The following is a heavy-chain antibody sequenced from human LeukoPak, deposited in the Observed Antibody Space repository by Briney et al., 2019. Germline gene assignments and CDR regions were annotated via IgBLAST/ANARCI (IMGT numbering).Heavy chain of an antibody. CDR3: AKDWGYYDSRPLDY. Sequence: GGSLRLSCAASGFTFSSYSMNWVRQAPGKGLEWVSYISSSSSTIYYADSVKGRFTISRDNSKNTLYLQMNSLRAEDTAVYYCAKDWGYYDSRPLDYWGQGTLVTVSS. CDR1: GFTFSSYS. V-gene: IGHV3-48*01. J-gene: IGHJ4*02. CDR2: ISSSSSTI. D-gene: IGHD3-22*01.